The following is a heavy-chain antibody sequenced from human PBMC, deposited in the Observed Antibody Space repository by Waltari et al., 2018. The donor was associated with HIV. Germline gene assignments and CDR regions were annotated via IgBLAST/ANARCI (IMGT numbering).Heavy chain of an antibody. CDR2: IIPVFGTT. D-gene: IGHD2-15*01. Sequence: EVKKPGSSVKVSCKASGGTFNNYAITWVRQAPGQGLEWMGGIIPVFGTTNYAQKFQGRLTIIADESTSTGYMELSSLRSEDTAVYYCARMATVVDWYFDLWGRGTLVTVSS. J-gene: IGHJ2*01. CDR3: ARMATVVDWYFDL. V-gene: IGHV1-69*01. CDR1: GGTFNNYA.